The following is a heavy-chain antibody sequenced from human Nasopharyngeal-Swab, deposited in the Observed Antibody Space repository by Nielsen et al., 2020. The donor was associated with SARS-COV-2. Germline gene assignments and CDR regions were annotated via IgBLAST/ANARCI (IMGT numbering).Heavy chain of an antibody. CDR2: IRSSSYI. Sequence: GGSPRLSCAASGFTFSSYSMNWVRQAPGKGLEWVSSIRSSSYIYYANSVKGRFTISRDNAKNSLYLQMNSLRAEDTAVYYCARDNSDWKGVYYFDYWGQGTLVTVSS. V-gene: IGHV3-21*01. J-gene: IGHJ4*02. CDR1: GFTFSSYS. CDR3: ARDNSDWKGVYYFDY. D-gene: IGHD6-19*01.